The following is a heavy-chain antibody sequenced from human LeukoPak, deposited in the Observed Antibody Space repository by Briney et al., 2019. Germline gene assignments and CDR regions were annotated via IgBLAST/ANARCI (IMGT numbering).Heavy chain of an antibody. J-gene: IGHJ4*02. CDR3: ARGAGYNYPYYFDY. Sequence: GGSLRLSCAASGFTVSSNYMNWVRQAPGKGLEWVSVIYGGGNIYYADSVKGRFTISRDNYKNTLYLQMNSLRAEDTAVYYCARGAGYNYPYYFDYWGQGTLVTVSS. CDR2: IYGGGNI. CDR1: GFTVSSNY. D-gene: IGHD5-24*01. V-gene: IGHV3-53*01.